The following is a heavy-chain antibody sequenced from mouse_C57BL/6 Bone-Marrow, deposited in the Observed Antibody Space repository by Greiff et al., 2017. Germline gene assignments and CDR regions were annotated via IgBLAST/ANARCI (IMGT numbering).Heavy chain of an antibody. CDR1: GYAFTDYE. CDR2: IDPETGGT. V-gene: IGHV1-15*01. Sequence: QVQLQQSGAELVRPGASVTLSCKASGYAFTDYEMHWVKQTPVHGLEWIGAIDPETGGTAYNQKFKGKAILTADKSSSTAYMELRSLTSEDSAVYYCTKRANDYYYAMDYWGQGTSGTVSS. CDR3: TKRANDYYYAMDY. J-gene: IGHJ4*01. D-gene: IGHD3-1*01.